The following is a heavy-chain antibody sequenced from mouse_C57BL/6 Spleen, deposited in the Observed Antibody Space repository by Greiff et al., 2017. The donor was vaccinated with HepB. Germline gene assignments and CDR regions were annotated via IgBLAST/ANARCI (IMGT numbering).Heavy chain of an antibody. CDR1: GYSITSGYD. CDR3: ARDSLLHGYFDY. J-gene: IGHJ2*01. Sequence: EVKLLESGPGMVKPSQSLSLTCTVTGYSITSGYDWHWIRHFPGNKLEWMGYISYSGSTNYNPSLKSRISITHDTSKNHFFLKLNSVTTEDTATYYCARDSLLHGYFDYWGQGTTLTVSS. V-gene: IGHV3-1*01. CDR2: ISYSGST.